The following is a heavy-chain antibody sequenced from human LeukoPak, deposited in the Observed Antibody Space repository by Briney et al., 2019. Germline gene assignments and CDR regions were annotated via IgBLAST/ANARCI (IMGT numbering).Heavy chain of an antibody. V-gene: IGHV4-39*02. CDR2: IYYSGST. CDR1: GGSISSSSYY. D-gene: IGHD3-10*01. J-gene: IGHJ4*02. CDR3: AREVGDDYYGSGSYYNHY. Sequence: SETLSLTXTVSGGSISSSSYYWGWIRQPPGKGLEWIGSIYYSGSTYYNPSLKSRVTISVDTSKNQFSLKLSSVTAADTAVYYCAREVGDDYYGSGSYYNHYWGQGTLVTVSS.